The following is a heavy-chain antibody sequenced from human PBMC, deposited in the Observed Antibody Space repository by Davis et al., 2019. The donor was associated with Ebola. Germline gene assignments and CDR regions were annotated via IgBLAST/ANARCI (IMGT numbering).Heavy chain of an antibody. D-gene: IGHD2-21*01. CDR3: ARDDWGGQDS. Sequence: GESLKISCAASGFTFNTYYMHWVRQPPGKGLVWVSRIGNDGVRIDYADPVKGRFTISRDNAKNTVYLQMNSLRAEDTGVYYCARDDWGGQDSWGQGTLVTVSS. CDR1: GFTFNTYY. CDR2: IGNDGVRI. J-gene: IGHJ4*02. V-gene: IGHV3-74*01.